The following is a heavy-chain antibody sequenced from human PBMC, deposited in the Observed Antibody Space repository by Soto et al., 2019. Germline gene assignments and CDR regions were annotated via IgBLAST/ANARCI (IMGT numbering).Heavy chain of an antibody. V-gene: IGHV3-23*01. Sequence: EVQLLESGGGLVQPGGSLRLSCAASGFTFSSYAMSWVRQAPGKGLEWVSAISGSESSTYYADSVKGRFTFSRDSSKNTLYLQMNSLRAADTAVYYCAKEGGWYGFDNWGQGTLVTVSS. CDR3: AKEGGWYGFDN. D-gene: IGHD6-19*01. CDR2: ISGSESST. J-gene: IGHJ4*02. CDR1: GFTFSSYA.